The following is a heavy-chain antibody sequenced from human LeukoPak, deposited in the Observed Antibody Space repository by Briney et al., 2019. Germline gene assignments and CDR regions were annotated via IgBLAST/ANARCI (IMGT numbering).Heavy chain of an antibody. CDR2: VYYSGHT. J-gene: IGHJ4*02. V-gene: IGHV4-59*01. CDR1: GGSISSYC. D-gene: IGHD6-6*01. CDR3: AKDGREYSFDY. Sequence: SETLSLTCTVSGGSISSYCWSWIRQPPGKPLEWIGYVYYSGHTDYSPSLRSRVTISSDSSKNQFSLSLTSVTAADTAVYYCAKDGREYSFDYWGQGKLVTVFS.